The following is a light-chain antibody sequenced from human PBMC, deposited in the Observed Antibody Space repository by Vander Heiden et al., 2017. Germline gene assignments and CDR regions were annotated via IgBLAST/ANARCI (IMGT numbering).Light chain of an antibody. CDR2: LGS. CDR1: QSLLHSTGYNY. V-gene: IGKV2-28*01. Sequence: IVLTQSPLSLPVTPGAPASISCRSSQSLLHSTGYNYLEWYLQKPGQYPQLLNDLGSNRASGVPDRVSGSGSGTDCTLKISRVEAEDRGVEYCMQTLQTPNTCGQGTKLEIK. CDR3: MQTLQTPNT. J-gene: IGKJ2*01.